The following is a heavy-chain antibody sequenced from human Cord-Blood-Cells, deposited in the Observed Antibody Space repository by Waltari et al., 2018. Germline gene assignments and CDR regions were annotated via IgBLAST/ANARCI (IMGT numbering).Heavy chain of an antibody. D-gene: IGHD3-10*01. J-gene: IGHJ4*02. Sequence: QVQLQESGPGLVKPSETLSLTCTVSGGSISSYYWSWIRQPPGKGLEWIGYIYYSGSTHYNPSLKSRVTISVDTSKNQFSLKLSSVTAADTAVYYCARSRSLAYWGQGTLVTVSS. CDR3: ARSRSLAY. CDR2: IYYSGST. CDR1: GGSISSYY. V-gene: IGHV4-59*01.